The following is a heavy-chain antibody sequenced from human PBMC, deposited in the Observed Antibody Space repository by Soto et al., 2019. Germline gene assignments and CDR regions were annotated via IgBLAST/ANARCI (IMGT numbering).Heavy chain of an antibody. D-gene: IGHD2-2*01. CDR3: AADRDCSSTRCPGAFGI. CDR1: GFAFTHVW. CDR2: IKRKIDGETT. Sequence: EVQLLESGGDLAEPGGSLRLSCAASGFAFTHVWMTWVRQAPGRGLEWVGRIKRKIDGETTNYAAPVKGRFTISRDDSKNTLYLQMNSLKTDESAVYYCAADRDCSSTRCPGAFGIWGQGTTV. V-gene: IGHV3-15*01. J-gene: IGHJ3*02.